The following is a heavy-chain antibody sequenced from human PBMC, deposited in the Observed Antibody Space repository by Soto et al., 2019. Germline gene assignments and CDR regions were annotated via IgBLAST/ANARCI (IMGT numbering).Heavy chain of an antibody. Sequence: QVQLVESGGGVVQPGRSLRLSCAASGVTFSSYGMHWVRQAPGKGLEWVAVIWYDGSNKYYADSVKGRFTISRDNSKNTLYLQINSLRAEDTAVYYCARDPVDTAMVSPAHFDYWGQGTLVPVSS. J-gene: IGHJ4*02. D-gene: IGHD5-18*01. CDR1: GVTFSSYG. V-gene: IGHV3-33*01. CDR3: ARDPVDTAMVSPAHFDY. CDR2: IWYDGSNK.